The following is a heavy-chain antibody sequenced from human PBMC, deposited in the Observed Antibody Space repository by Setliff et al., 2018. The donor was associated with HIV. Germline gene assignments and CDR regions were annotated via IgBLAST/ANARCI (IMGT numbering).Heavy chain of an antibody. CDR3: ARESPASSGYYRAFDI. Sequence: ASVKVSCKASGYTFTSYYMHWVRQAPGQGLEWMGIINPSGGITSYAQKFQGRVTMTRDTSTITAYMELSSLRSEDTAVYYCARESPASSGYYRAFDIWGQGTMVTVSS. J-gene: IGHJ3*02. CDR1: GYTFTSYY. V-gene: IGHV1-46*01. CDR2: INPSGGIT. D-gene: IGHD3-22*01.